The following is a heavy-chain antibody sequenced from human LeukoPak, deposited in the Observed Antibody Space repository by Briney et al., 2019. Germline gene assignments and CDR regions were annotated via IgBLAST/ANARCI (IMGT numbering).Heavy chain of an antibody. V-gene: IGHV4-4*02. CDR1: GGSISSSNW. CDR3: AGFFEQWLGSWFDP. Sequence: PSETLSLTCAVSGGSISSSNWWSWVRQPPGKGLEWIGEIYHSGSTNYNPSLKSRVTISVDKSKNQFSLKLSSVTAADTAVYYCAGFFEQWLGSWFDPWGQGTLVTVSS. J-gene: IGHJ5*02. CDR2: IYHSGST. D-gene: IGHD6-19*01.